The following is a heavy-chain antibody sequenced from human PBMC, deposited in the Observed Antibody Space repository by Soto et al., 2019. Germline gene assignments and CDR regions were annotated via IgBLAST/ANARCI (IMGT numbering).Heavy chain of an antibody. V-gene: IGHV3-21*01. CDR3: AREERYFDWLPIDY. CDR1: GFTFSSYS. CDR2: ISSSSSYI. J-gene: IGHJ4*02. Sequence: PGGSLRLSCAASGFTFSSYSMNWVRQAPGKGLEWVSSISSSSSYIYYADSVKGRFTISRDNAKNSLYLQMNSLRAEDTAVYYCAREERYFDWLPIDYWGQGTLVTVSS. D-gene: IGHD3-9*01.